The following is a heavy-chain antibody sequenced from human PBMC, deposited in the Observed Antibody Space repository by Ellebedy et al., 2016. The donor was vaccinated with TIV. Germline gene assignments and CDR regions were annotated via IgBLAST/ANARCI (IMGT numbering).Heavy chain of an antibody. J-gene: IGHJ4*02. V-gene: IGHV1-3*01. D-gene: IGHD4-17*01. Sequence: ASVKVSXXASGYTFTSYAMHWVRQAPGQRLEWMGWSNAGNGNTKYSQKFQGRVTITRDTSASTAYMELSSLKSEDTAVYYCARDLLYGDSDYWGQGTLVTVSS. CDR1: GYTFTSYA. CDR2: SNAGNGNT. CDR3: ARDLLYGDSDY.